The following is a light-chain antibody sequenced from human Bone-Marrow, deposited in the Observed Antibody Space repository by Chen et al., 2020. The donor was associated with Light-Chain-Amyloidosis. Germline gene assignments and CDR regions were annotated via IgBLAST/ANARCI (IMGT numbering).Light chain of an antibody. CDR1: RSDVGGDNH. CDR2: EVT. J-gene: IGLJ1*01. CDR3: SSYTITNTLV. V-gene: IGLV2-14*01. Sequence: QSALTQPASVSGSPGQSITISCTGTRSDVGGDNHVSWYQQHPDKAPKLMIYEVTNRPSWVPDRFSGSKSDNTASLTISGLQTEDEDDYFCSSYTITNTLVFGSGTRVTVL.